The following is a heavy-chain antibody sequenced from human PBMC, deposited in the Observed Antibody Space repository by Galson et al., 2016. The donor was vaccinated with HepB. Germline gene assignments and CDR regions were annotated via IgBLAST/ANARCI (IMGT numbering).Heavy chain of an antibody. D-gene: IGHD1-26*01. CDR3: ARDSAVGATEFYFGMDV. J-gene: IGHJ6*02. V-gene: IGHV1-69*13. CDR2: ITPIFGTT. Sequence: SVKVSCKASEGTFSSYAISWVRQAPGQGLEWMGGITPIFGTTNYAQRFQGRITITADESTSTAYMELSSLRSEDTAVYYCARDSAVGATEFYFGMDVWGQGTTVTVSS. CDR1: EGTFSSYA.